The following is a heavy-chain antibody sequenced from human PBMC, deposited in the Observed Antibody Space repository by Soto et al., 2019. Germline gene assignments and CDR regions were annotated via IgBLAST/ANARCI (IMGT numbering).Heavy chain of an antibody. CDR3: ASGVVGVSNYSDY. J-gene: IGHJ4*02. V-gene: IGHV1-24*01. Sequence: ASVKVSCKVSGYTLTELSMHWVRQAPGKGLEWMGGVDPEYGATSYAQKFQGRVTMTEDTSTDTAYMELSSLRSEDAAVYYCASGVVGVSNYSDYWGKGTLVIVYS. CDR2: VDPEYGAT. D-gene: IGHD1-26*01. CDR1: GYTLTELS.